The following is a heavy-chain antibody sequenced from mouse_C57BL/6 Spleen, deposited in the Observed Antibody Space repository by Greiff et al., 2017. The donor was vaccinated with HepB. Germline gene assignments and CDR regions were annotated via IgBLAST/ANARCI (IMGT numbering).Heavy chain of an antibody. J-gene: IGHJ4*01. D-gene: IGHD2-4*01. CDR3: ARDLSDYGGYAMDY. CDR1: GFTFSSYA. CDR2: ISDGGSYT. V-gene: IGHV5-4*01. Sequence: DVKLVESGGGLVKPGGSLKLSCAASGFTFSSYAMSWVRQTPEKRLEWVATISDGGSYTYYPDNVKGRFTISRDNAKNNLYLQMSHLKSEDTAMYYCARDLSDYGGYAMDYWGQGTSVTVSS.